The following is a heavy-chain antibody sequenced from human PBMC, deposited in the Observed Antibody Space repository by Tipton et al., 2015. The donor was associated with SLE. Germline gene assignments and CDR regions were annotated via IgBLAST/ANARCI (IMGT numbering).Heavy chain of an antibody. CDR2: INHSGST. CDR3: ASYGEGWVFDP. CDR1: GGSFSGYY. V-gene: IGHV4-34*01. J-gene: IGHJ2*01. Sequence: TLSLTCAVYGGSFSGYYWSWIRQPPGKGLEWIGEINHSGSTNYNPSLKSRVTISVDTSKNQFSLKLSSVTAADPAVYYCASYGEGWVFDPWGRGPLVPV. D-gene: IGHD4/OR15-4a*01.